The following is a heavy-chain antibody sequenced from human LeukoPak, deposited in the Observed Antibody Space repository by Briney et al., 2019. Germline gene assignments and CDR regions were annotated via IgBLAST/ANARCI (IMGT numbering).Heavy chain of an antibody. J-gene: IGHJ3*02. V-gene: IGHV3-7*01. Sequence: GGSLRLSCAASGFTFSSYWMSWVRQAPGKGLEWVANIKQDGSEKYYVDSVKGRLTISRDNAKNSLYLQMNSLRAEDTAVYYCARGNPGGGYPPLDAFDIWGQGTMVTVSS. CDR2: IKQDGSEK. CDR1: GFTFSSYW. D-gene: IGHD3-22*01. CDR3: ARGNPGGGYPPLDAFDI.